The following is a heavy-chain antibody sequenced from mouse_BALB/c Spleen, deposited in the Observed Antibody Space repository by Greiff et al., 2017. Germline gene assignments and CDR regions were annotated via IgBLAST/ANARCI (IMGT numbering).Heavy chain of an antibody. D-gene: IGHD2-10*01. CDR3: ANLLPYAMDY. CDR2: INPSTGYT. J-gene: IGHJ4*01. V-gene: IGHV1-7*01. CDR1: GYTFTSYW. Sequence: QVQLQQSGAELAKPGASVKMSCKASGYTFTSYWMHWVKQRPGQGLEWIGYINPSTGYTEYNQKFKDKATLTADKSSSTAYMQLSSLTSEDSAVYYCANLLPYAMDYWGQGTSVTVSS.